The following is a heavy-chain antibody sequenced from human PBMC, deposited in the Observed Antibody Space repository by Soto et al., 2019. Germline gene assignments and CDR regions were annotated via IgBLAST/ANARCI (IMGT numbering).Heavy chain of an antibody. CDR2: INPNSGGT. D-gene: IGHD6-19*01. V-gene: IGHV1-2*04. Sequence: ASVKVSCKASGYTFTGYYMQWVRQAPGQGLEWMGWINPNSGGTNYAQKFQGWVTMTRDTSISTAYMELSRLRSDDTAVYYCARGTAGMDDAFDIWGQGTMVTVSS. J-gene: IGHJ3*02. CDR1: GYTFTGYY. CDR3: ARGTAGMDDAFDI.